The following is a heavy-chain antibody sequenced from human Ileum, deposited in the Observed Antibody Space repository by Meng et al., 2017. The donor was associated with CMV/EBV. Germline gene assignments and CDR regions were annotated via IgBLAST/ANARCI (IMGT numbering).Heavy chain of an antibody. Sequence: QLQLQESGPGLVKPSQTLSLTCTVSGGSISRGNYYSSWIRQPAGKGLEWIGRIYTNGRATYNPSLESRVTISLDTSKNQFSLKLNSVTAADTAVYYCAREPPGYWGQGILVTVSS. CDR3: AREPPGY. J-gene: IGHJ4*02. V-gene: IGHV4-61*02. CDR1: GGSISRGNYY. CDR2: IYTNGRA.